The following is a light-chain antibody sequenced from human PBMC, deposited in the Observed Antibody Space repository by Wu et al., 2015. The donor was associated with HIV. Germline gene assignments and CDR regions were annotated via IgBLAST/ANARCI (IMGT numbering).Light chain of an antibody. CDR2: GAS. CDR1: QSVASN. Sequence: EIVLTQSPVTLSLSPGERATLSCRASQSVASNYLAWFQQKPGQAPRLLIYGASTRATGIPARFSGSGSGTEFTLTISSMQSEDFAVYYCQQYNNWFWTFGQGTKVEVK. J-gene: IGKJ1*01. CDR3: QQYNNWFWT. V-gene: IGKV3-15*01.